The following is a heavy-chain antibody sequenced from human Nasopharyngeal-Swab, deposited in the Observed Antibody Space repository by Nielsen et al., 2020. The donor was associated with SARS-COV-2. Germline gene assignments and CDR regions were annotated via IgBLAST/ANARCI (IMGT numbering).Heavy chain of an antibody. Sequence: ASVKVSCKASGYTFTSNVLNWVRQAPGQRPEYIGWIITNTGAPTYAQAFTGRFVISLDTSVSTTYLQFSSLKADDTAVYYCARENPEYANIWIDYWGQGTQVTVSS. D-gene: IGHD1-1*01. J-gene: IGHJ4*02. CDR3: ARENPEYANIWIDY. CDR2: IITNTGAP. V-gene: IGHV7-4-1*02. CDR1: GYTFTSNV.